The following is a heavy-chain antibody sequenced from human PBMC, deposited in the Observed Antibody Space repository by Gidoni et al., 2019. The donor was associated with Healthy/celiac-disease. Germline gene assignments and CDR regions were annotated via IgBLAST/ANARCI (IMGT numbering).Heavy chain of an antibody. CDR2: ISGSGGST. CDR1: GFPFSSYA. V-gene: IGHV3-23*04. CDR3: ANEGTTVEMYYFDY. Sequence: EVQLVDSGGGLVPPGGSLRLSCAASGFPFSSYAMSWVLQAPGKGLEWVSAISGSGGSTYYADSVKGRFTISRDKSKNTLYLQMNSLRAEDTDVYYCANEGTTVEMYYFDYWGQGTLVTVSS. J-gene: IGHJ4*02. D-gene: IGHD4-17*01.